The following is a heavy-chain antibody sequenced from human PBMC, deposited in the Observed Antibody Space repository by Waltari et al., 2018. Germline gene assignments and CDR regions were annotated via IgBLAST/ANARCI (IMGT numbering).Heavy chain of an antibody. CDR1: GGSFSGYY. CDR3: ARGFSY. Sequence: QVQLQQWGAGLLKPSETLSLTCAVYGGSFSGYYWSWIRQPPGKGLEWIWEINHKGSTKHHPSLKSRVTIVVDTSKNQFVLKLSFGTAADTAVYYLARGFSYWGQGTLVTGSS. J-gene: IGHJ4*02. CDR2: INHKGST. V-gene: IGHV4-34*01.